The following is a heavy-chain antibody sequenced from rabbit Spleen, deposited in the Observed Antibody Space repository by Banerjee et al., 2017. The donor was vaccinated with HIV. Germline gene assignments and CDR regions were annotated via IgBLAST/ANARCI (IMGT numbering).Heavy chain of an antibody. CDR2: IDPVFGTT. J-gene: IGHJ4*01. CDR1: GFSFSSNYY. D-gene: IGHD4-2*01. Sequence: QSLEESGGDLVKPGASLTLTCTASGFSFSSNYYMCWVRQAPGKGLEWIGYIDPVFGTTYYANWVNGRFTISSHNAQNTLYLQLNSLTAADTATYFCVRGNNDNRWYAGGLWGPGTLVTVS. CDR3: VRGNNDNRWYAGGL. V-gene: IGHV1S40*01.